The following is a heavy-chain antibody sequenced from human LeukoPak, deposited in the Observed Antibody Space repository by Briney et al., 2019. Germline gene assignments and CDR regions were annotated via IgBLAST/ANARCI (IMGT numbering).Heavy chain of an antibody. CDR2: INHSGYT. Sequence: SETLSLTCAVSGVSFDDYYWSWVRETPGKGLEWIGEINHSGYTNDNPSLKSRVTLSIDTSRKQFSLNLRSVTVADAGIYFCTRMTRGHDYWGQGTQVTVSS. J-gene: IGHJ4*02. D-gene: IGHD4-11*01. V-gene: IGHV4-34*01. CDR3: TRMTRGHDY. CDR1: GVSFDDYY.